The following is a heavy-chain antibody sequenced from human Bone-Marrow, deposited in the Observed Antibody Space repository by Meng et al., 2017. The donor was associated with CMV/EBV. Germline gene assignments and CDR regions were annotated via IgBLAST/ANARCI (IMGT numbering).Heavy chain of an antibody. Sequence: GGSLRLSCAASGFTFSDYYMSWIRQAPGKGLEWVSYISSSGSTIYYADSVKGRFTISRDNAKNSLYLQMSGLRAEDTAVYYCARELSGHNFWSGSYIMDVRGQGTTVTVSS. CDR1: GFTFSDYY. J-gene: IGHJ6*02. CDR2: ISSSGSTI. V-gene: IGHV3-11*04. CDR3: ARELSGHNFWSGSYIMDV. D-gene: IGHD3-3*01.